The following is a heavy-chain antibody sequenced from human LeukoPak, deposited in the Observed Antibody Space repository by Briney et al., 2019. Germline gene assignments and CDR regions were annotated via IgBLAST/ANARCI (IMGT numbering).Heavy chain of an antibody. CDR3: ARLDTAMATPYYFDY. Sequence: ASVKVSCKASGYTFTSYGISWVRQAPGQGLEWMGWISAYNGNTNYAQKLQGRVTMTTDTSTSTAYMELRSLRSDDTAVYYCARLDTAMATPYYFDYWGQGTLVTVSS. CDR2: ISAYNGNT. J-gene: IGHJ4*02. CDR1: GYTFTSYG. D-gene: IGHD5-18*01. V-gene: IGHV1-18*01.